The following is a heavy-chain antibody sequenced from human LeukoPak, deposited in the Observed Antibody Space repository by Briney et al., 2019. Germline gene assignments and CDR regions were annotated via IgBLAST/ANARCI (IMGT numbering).Heavy chain of an antibody. CDR2: ISWDGGST. CDR3: ARGIDY. V-gene: IGHV3-43D*03. J-gene: IGHJ4*02. CDR1: GFTFDDYA. Sequence: GGSLRLSCAASGFTFDDYAMHWVRQAPGKGLEWVSLISWDGGSTYYADSVKGRFTISRDTSKNMVFLQMNSLRVEDTAVYYCARGIDYWGRGTLVTVSS.